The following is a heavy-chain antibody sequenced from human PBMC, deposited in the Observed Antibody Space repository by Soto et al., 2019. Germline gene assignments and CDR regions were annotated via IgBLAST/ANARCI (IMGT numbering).Heavy chain of an antibody. Sequence: QVQLVQSGAEVKKPGSSVKVSCKASGGTFSSYTISWVRQAPGQGLEWMGRIIPILGIANYAQKFKGRVTXTXDXXTSTAYMELSSLRSEDTAVYYCARSYGGYGSGFDYWGQGTLVTVSS. J-gene: IGHJ4*02. V-gene: IGHV1-69*02. CDR2: IIPILGIA. D-gene: IGHD5-12*01. CDR3: ARSYGGYGSGFDY. CDR1: GGTFSSYT.